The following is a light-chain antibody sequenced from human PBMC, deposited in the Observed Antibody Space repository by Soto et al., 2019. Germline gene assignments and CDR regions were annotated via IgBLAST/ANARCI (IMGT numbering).Light chain of an antibody. V-gene: IGKV3-15*01. J-gene: IGKJ1*01. CDR1: QSISGN. CDR2: GAS. CDR3: QHYNNWPPWT. Sequence: EIVMTQFPATLSVSPGERATLSCRASQSISGNLAWYQQKPGQAPRLLIYGASTRATGIPARFSGSRSGTEFTLTISSLQSEDSAVYYCQHYNNWPPWTFGQGTKVEIK.